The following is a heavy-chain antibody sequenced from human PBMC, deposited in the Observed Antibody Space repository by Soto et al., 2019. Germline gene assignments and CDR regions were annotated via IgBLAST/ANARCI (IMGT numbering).Heavy chain of an antibody. CDR2: INPNSGGT. V-gene: IGHV1-2*02. CDR3: ARERIVVVRSSQNNWFDP. Sequence: ASVKVSCKASGYTFTGYYMHWVRQAPGQGLEWMRWINPNSGGTNYAQKFQGRVTMTRDTSISTAYMELSRLRSDDTAVYYCARERIVVVRSSQNNWFDPWGQGTLVTVSS. D-gene: IGHD3-22*01. J-gene: IGHJ5*02. CDR1: GYTFTGYY.